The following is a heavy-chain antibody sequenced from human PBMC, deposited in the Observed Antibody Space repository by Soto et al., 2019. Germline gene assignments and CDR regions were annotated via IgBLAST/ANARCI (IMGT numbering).Heavy chain of an antibody. J-gene: IGHJ6*02. CDR3: ARGKAASGYPYYYYGMDV. D-gene: IGHD3-3*01. CDR2: IWYDGSNK. Sequence: QVQLVESGGGVVQPGRSLRLSCAASGFTFSSYGMHWVRQAPGKGLEWVAVIWYDGSNKYYADSVKGRFTISRDNSKNTLYLQMNSLRAEDTAVYYCARGKAASGYPYYYYGMDVWGQGTTVTVSS. V-gene: IGHV3-33*01. CDR1: GFTFSSYG.